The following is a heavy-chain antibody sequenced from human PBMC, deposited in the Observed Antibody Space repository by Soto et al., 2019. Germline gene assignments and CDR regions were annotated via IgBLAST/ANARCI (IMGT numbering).Heavy chain of an antibody. D-gene: IGHD7-27*01. V-gene: IGHV6-1*01. CDR2: TYYRSKWYN. Sequence: SQTLSLTCAISGDSVSSNSAAWNWIRQSPSRGLEWLGRTYYRSKWYNDYAVSVKSRITINPDTSKNQFSLKLSSVTAADTALYYCVSPNMEMGNGYYAVDVWGQGTTVTVSS. J-gene: IGHJ6*02. CDR3: VSPNMEMGNGYYAVDV. CDR1: GDSVSSNSAA.